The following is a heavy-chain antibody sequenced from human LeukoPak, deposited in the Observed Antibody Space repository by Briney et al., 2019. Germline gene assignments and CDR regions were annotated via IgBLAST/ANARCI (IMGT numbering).Heavy chain of an antibody. D-gene: IGHD4-17*01. CDR2: INTNTGNP. V-gene: IGHV7-4-1*02. CDR3: AGDLGATVTTRTDRRSDY. CDR1: GYTFTSYA. Sequence: ASVKVSCKASGYTFTSYAMNWVRQAPGQGLEWMGWINTNTGNPTYAQGFAGRFVFSLDTSVSTAYLQISSLKAEDTAVYYCAGDLGATVTTRTDRRSDYWGQGTLVTVSS. J-gene: IGHJ4*02.